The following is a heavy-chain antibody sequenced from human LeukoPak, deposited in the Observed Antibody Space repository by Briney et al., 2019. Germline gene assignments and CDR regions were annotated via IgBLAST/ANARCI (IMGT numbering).Heavy chain of an antibody. Sequence: PGGSLRLSCSASGFTFSSYGMHWVRQAPGKGLEWVAVIWYDGSNKYYADSVKGRFTISRDNSKNTLYLQMNSLRPEDTAVYYCAKWGRFGESFDYWGQGTLVTVSS. CDR2: IWYDGSNK. J-gene: IGHJ4*02. V-gene: IGHV3-30*02. CDR3: AKWGRFGESFDY. D-gene: IGHD3-10*01. CDR1: GFTFSSYG.